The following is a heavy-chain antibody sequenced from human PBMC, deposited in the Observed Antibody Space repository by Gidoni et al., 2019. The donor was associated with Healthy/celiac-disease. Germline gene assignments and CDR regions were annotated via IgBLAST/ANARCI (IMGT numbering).Heavy chain of an antibody. J-gene: IGHJ4*02. CDR3: ARDEGEWELLRRGGFDY. D-gene: IGHD1-26*01. CDR2: ISRSIVSI. CDR1: GFPISSDS. Sequence: EVQLVESGGGVVKPGGSLRSSWGASGFPISSDSMNWVRPAPGKGLEWVSSISRSIVSIYYAASVKCRFTISRDHAKNSLYLQMNSLRAEDTAVYYCARDEGEWELLRRGGFDYWGQGTLVTVSS. V-gene: IGHV3-21*01.